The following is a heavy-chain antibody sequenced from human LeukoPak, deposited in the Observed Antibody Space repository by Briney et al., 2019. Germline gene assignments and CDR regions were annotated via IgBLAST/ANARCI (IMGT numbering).Heavy chain of an antibody. D-gene: IGHD3-10*01. Sequence: GGSLRLSCAASGFTFSDCYMNWIRQAPGKGLEWVSYISSSGSNTNYADSVKGRFTISRDNAKNLLYLQMNSLRAEDTAVYYCARQYYYGSAPLLGYYYGMDVWGQGTTVTVSS. J-gene: IGHJ6*02. CDR3: ARQYYYGSAPLLGYYYGMDV. CDR1: GFTFSDCY. V-gene: IGHV3-11*06. CDR2: ISSSGSNT.